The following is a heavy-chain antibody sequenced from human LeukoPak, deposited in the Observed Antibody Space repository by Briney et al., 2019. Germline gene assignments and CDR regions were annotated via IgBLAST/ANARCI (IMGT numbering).Heavy chain of an antibody. CDR1: GGSISSGDYY. Sequence: PSETLSLTCTVPGGSISSGDYYWSWIRQPPGKGLEWIGYIYYSGSTYYNPSLKSRVTISVDTSKNQFSLKLSSVTAADTAVYYCARDSTNCSSTSCYDGNWFDPWGQGTLVTVSS. V-gene: IGHV4-30-4*01. CDR3: ARDSTNCSSTSCYDGNWFDP. CDR2: IYYSGST. J-gene: IGHJ5*02. D-gene: IGHD2-2*01.